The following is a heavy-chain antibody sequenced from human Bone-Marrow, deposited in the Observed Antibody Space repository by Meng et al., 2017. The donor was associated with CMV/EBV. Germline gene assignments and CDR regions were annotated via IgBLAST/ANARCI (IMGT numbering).Heavy chain of an antibody. J-gene: IGHJ6*02. CDR3: AKVSYYYGMDV. Sequence: GESLKISCAASGFTFDDYAMHWVRQAPGKGLEWVSGISWNSGSIGYADPVKGRFTISRDNAKNSLYLQMNSLRAEDTALYYCAKVSYYYGMDVWGQGTTVTVSS. CDR2: ISWNSGSI. CDR1: GFTFDDYA. V-gene: IGHV3-9*01.